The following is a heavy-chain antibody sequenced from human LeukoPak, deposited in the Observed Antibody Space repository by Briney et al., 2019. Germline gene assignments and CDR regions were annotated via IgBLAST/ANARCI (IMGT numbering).Heavy chain of an antibody. Sequence: GESLKISCKGSGYSFTTYWIGWVRQMPGKGLEWMGIIYPGDSDTRYSPSFQGQVTISADKSISTAYLQWSSLKASDTAMYYCARAAGGGRGSSWYLDYWGQGTLVTVSS. D-gene: IGHD6-13*01. J-gene: IGHJ4*02. CDR2: IYPGDSDT. CDR1: GYSFTTYW. V-gene: IGHV5-51*01. CDR3: ARAAGGGRGSSWYLDY.